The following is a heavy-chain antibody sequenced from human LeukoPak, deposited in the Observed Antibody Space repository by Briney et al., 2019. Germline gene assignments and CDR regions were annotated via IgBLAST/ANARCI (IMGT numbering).Heavy chain of an antibody. CDR3: ARVSYYDSSGYYFLSYVDY. D-gene: IGHD3-22*01. J-gene: IGHJ4*02. CDR2: IYSGGST. Sequence: PGGSLRLSCAASGFTVSSNYMSWVRQAPGKGLEWVSAIYSGGSTYYAGSVRGRFTISRDNSKNTLYLQMNSLGAEDTAVYYCARVSYYDSSGYYFLSYVDYWGQGTLVTVSS. CDR1: GFTVSSNY. V-gene: IGHV3-53*01.